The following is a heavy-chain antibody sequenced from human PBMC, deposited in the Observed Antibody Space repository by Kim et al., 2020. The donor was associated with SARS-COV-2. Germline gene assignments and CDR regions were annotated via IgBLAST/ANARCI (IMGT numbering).Heavy chain of an antibody. CDR3: ARELRQLLYGTGWFDP. J-gene: IGHJ5*02. CDR2: ISAYNGNT. Sequence: ASVKVSCKASGYTFTSYGISWVRQAPGQGLEWMGWISAYNGNTNYAQKLQGRVTMTTDTSTSTAYMELRSLRSDDTAVYYCARELRQLLYGTGWFDPWGQGTLVTVSS. D-gene: IGHD2-2*02. CDR1: GYTFTSYG. V-gene: IGHV1-18*04.